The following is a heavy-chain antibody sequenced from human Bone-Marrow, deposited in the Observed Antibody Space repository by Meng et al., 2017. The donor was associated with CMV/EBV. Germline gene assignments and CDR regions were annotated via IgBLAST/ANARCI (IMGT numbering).Heavy chain of an antibody. CDR2: IWYNEGNK. CDR3: AKDGSRYGRFDY. D-gene: IGHD6-13*01. J-gene: IGHJ4*02. Sequence: ASGFTFSGDGMHWVHQAQGKGLRWVAVIWYNEGNKYYASAVKGRFTISRENSKNTLYLQMNSLRAEDTAVYYCAKDGSRYGRFDYWGQGTLVTVSS. CDR1: GFTFSGDG. V-gene: IGHV3-33*06.